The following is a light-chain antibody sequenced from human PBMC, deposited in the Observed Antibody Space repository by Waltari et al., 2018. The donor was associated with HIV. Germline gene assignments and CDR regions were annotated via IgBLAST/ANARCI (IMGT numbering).Light chain of an antibody. CDR1: SSDVGGYNY. V-gene: IGLV2-8*01. J-gene: IGLJ3*02. CDR3: SSSAGSNNLV. Sequence: QSALTQPPSASGSPGQSVTISCTGTSSDVGGYNYVSWYQQHPGKAPKLMSYEVTKRPSGVPERFSGSKSGNTASLTVSGLQAEDEADYYCSSSAGSNNLVFGGGTKVTVL. CDR2: EVT.